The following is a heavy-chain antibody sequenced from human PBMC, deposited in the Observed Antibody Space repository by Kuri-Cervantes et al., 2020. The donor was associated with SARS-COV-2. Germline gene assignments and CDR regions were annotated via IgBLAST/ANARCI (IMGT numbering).Heavy chain of an antibody. CDR2: IMPALGMP. CDR1: GYTFSNVA. Sequence: SVKVSCKAFGYTFSNVAINWVRQAPGQGLEWMGGIMPALGMPNYAQKFRGRVTITADTSTATAYLELGGLKAEDTALCYCASDGVSGSLSLDFWGQGTLVTVSS. J-gene: IGHJ4*02. D-gene: IGHD6-19*01. CDR3: ASDGVSGSLSLDF. V-gene: IGHV1-69*10.